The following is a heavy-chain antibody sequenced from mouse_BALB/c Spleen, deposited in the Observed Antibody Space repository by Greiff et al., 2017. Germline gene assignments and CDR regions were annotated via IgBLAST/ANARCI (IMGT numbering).Heavy chain of an antibody. CDR2: IWSDGST. CDR1: GFSLTSYG. Sequence: VAPSQSLSITCTVSGFSLTSYGVHWVRQPPGKGLEWLVVIWSDGSTTYNSALKSRLSISKDNSKSQVFLKMNSLQTDDTAMYYCARDGSSYWYFDVWGAGTTVTVSS. V-gene: IGHV2-6*03. D-gene: IGHD1-1*01. CDR3: ARDGSSYWYFDV. J-gene: IGHJ1*01.